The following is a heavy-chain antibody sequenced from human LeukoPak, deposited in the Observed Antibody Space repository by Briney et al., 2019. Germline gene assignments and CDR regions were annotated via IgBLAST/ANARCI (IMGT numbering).Heavy chain of an antibody. V-gene: IGHV5-51*01. Sequence: GESLKISCKASGYSSPNYWIDWVRQSPGKGLEWMGIVYPDDSDTRYSPSFQGQVTISADRSTNTAFLHWSSLKASDTGIYYCATLVRGGVGSFSTWGQGTMIIVSS. D-gene: IGHD3-10*01. J-gene: IGHJ3*01. CDR3: ATLVRGGVGSFST. CDR2: VYPDDSDT. CDR1: GYSSPNYW.